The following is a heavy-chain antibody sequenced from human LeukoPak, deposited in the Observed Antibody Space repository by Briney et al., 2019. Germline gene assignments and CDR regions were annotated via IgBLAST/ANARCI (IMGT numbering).Heavy chain of an antibody. J-gene: IGHJ4*02. V-gene: IGHV3-23*01. CDR3: AKKGISRSWSGGFAY. D-gene: IGHD6-13*01. CDR2: ISGSGNTT. Sequence: GGSLRLSCVASGFSFWSYAMSWVRQAPGKGLEWVSGISGSGNTTYYADSVRGRFTISRDNSKNMLYLQMSSLRAEDTAVYYCAKKGISRSWSGGFAYWGQGTLVTVSS. CDR1: GFSFWSYA.